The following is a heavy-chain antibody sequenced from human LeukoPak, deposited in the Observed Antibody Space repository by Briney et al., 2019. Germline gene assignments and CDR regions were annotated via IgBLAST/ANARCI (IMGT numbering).Heavy chain of an antibody. V-gene: IGHV1-58*02. D-gene: IGHD1-26*01. CDR3: AARGGSGSYYIDY. Sequence: RASVKVSCKASGFTFTSSAMRWVRQARGQRLEWIGWIVVGSGNTNYAQKFQERVTITRDMSTSTAYMELSSLRSEDTAVYYCAARGGSGSYYIDYWGQGTLVTVSS. CDR1: GFTFTSSA. J-gene: IGHJ4*02. CDR2: IVVGSGNT.